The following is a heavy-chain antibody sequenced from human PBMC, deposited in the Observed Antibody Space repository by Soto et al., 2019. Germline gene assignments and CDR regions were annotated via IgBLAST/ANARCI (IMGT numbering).Heavy chain of an antibody. V-gene: IGHV3-15*01. CDR2: IKSKTNGGAT. CDR3: ATASSGFARDFDL. CDR1: GFTFSNAW. J-gene: IGHJ2*01. D-gene: IGHD5-12*01. Sequence: EEQLVESGGGLVKPGGSLRLSCAASGFTFSNAWMSWVRQAPGKGLEWVGRIKSKTNGGATDYIAPVKDRYSISRDDSKNMLYLQMTTLKTEDTAVYYCATASSGFARDFDLWGRGTLVTVSS.